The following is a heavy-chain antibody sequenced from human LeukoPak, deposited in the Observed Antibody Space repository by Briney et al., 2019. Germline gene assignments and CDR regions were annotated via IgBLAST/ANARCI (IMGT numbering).Heavy chain of an antibody. V-gene: IGHV1-69*01. CDR2: IIPIFGTA. CDR1: GGTFSSYA. Sequence: SVKVSCKASGGTFSSYAISWVRQAPGQGLEWMGGIIPIFGTANYAQKFQGRVTITADESTSAAYMELSSLRSEDTAVYYCAKPGDGSGLYYYGMDVWGQGTTVTVSS. J-gene: IGHJ6*02. CDR3: AKPGDGSGLYYYGMDV. D-gene: IGHD3-10*01.